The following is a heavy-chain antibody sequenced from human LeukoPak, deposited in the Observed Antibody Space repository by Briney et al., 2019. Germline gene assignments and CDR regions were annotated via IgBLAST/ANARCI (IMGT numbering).Heavy chain of an antibody. CDR2: IYYSGST. CDR1: GGSISSYY. D-gene: IGHD5-18*01. CDR3: ARQVQLWLYDY. V-gene: IGHV4-39*01. J-gene: IGHJ4*02. Sequence: SETLSLTCTVSGGSISSYYWGWIRQPPGKGLEWIGSIYYSGSTYYNPSLKSRVTISVDTSKNQFSLKLSSVTAADTAVYYCARQVQLWLYDYWGQGTLVTVSS.